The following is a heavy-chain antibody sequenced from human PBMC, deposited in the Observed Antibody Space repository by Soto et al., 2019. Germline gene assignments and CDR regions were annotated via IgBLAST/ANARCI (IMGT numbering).Heavy chain of an antibody. CDR2: IGTAGDT. V-gene: IGHV3-13*01. CDR3: ARGMGSSGAEDAFDI. CDR1: GFTFSSYD. D-gene: IGHD6-19*01. J-gene: IGHJ3*02. Sequence: GGSLRLSCAASGFTFSSYDMHWVRQATGKGLEWVSAIGTAGDTYYPGSVKGRFTISRENAKNSLYLQMNSLRAGDTAVYYCARGMGSSGAEDAFDIWGQGTMVTVSS.